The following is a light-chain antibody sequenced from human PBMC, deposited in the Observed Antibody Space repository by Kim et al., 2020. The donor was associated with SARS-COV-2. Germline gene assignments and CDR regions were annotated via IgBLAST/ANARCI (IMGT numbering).Light chain of an antibody. CDR1: SSDVGGYNY. J-gene: IGLJ2*01. CDR2: DVS. CDR3: CSYAGSYTV. V-gene: IGLV2-11*01. Sequence: QSALTQPRSVSGSPGQSVTISCTGTSSDVGGYNYVSWYQQHPGKAPKLMIYDVSKRPSGVPDRFSGSKSGNTASLTISGLQAEDEAGYYCCSYAGSYTVFGGGTQLTVL.